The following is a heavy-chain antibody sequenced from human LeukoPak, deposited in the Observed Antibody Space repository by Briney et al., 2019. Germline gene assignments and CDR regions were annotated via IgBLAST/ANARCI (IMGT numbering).Heavy chain of an antibody. V-gene: IGHV3-64*01. CDR2: ITTNGGTT. J-gene: IGHJ4*02. Sequence: GGSLRLSCAASGFTFSSYAMSWVRQAPGKGLEYVSAITTNGGTTYYANSVKGRFTISRDNSKNTLYLQMGSLRAEDMAVYYCARVETSSWYGYWGQGTLVAVSS. D-gene: IGHD6-13*01. CDR1: GFTFSSYA. CDR3: ARVETSSWYGY.